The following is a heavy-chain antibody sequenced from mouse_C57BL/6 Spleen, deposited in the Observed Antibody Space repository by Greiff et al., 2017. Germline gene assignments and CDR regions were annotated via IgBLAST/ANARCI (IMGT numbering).Heavy chain of an antibody. Sequence: QVQLQQSGPELVKPGASVKLSCKASGYTFTSYDINWVKQRPGQGLEWIGWIYPRDGSTTYNEKFKGKATLTVDTSSSTAYMELHSLTSEDCAVYFCAITTVVATRYCDVWGTGTTVTVAS. J-gene: IGHJ1*03. CDR2: IYPRDGST. V-gene: IGHV1-85*01. CDR3: AITTVVATRYCDV. D-gene: IGHD1-1*01. CDR1: GYTFTSYD.